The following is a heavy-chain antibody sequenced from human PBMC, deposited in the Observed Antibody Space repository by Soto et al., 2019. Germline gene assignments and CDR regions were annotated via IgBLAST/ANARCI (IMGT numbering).Heavy chain of an antibody. V-gene: IGHV1-69*13. CDR3: ARGVAYYDFWSGSY. CDR2: IIPIFGTA. Sequence: SVKVSCKASGGTFSSYAISWVRQAPGQGLEWMGGIIPIFGTANYAQKFQGRVTITADESTSTAYMELSSLRSEDTAVYYCARGVAYYDFWSGSYWGQGTLVTVSS. CDR1: GGTFSSYA. J-gene: IGHJ4*02. D-gene: IGHD3-3*01.